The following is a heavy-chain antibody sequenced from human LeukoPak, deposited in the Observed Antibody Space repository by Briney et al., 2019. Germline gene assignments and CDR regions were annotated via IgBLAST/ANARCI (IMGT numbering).Heavy chain of an antibody. Sequence: KPSETLSLTCTVSGGSISSYYWSWLRQPPGKGLEWLGYIYYSGSTNYNPSLKSRVTISVDTSKNQFSLKLSSVTAADTAVYYCARRVGGLAYYFDYWGQGTLVTVSS. J-gene: IGHJ4*02. CDR2: IYYSGST. D-gene: IGHD2-15*01. V-gene: IGHV4-59*01. CDR3: ARRVGGLAYYFDY. CDR1: GGSISSYY.